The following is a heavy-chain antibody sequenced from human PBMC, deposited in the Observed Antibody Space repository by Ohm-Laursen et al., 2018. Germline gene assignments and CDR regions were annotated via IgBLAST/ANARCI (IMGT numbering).Heavy chain of an antibody. CDR3: VRGLADGVHLN. CDR2: IYTGDIT. J-gene: IGHJ4*02. D-gene: IGHD4-17*01. Sequence: SLRLSCAASGFTFSSYAMSWVRQAPGKGLEWVSVIYTGDITSYADSVKGRFTISRDISKNALYLHMNSLRAEDRGVYYCVRGLADGVHLNWGQGTLVTVSS. V-gene: IGHV3-66*01. CDR1: GFTFSSYA.